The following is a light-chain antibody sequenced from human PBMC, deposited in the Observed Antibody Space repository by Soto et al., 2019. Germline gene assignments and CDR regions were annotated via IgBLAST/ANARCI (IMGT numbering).Light chain of an antibody. Sequence: EIVMTQSPATLSVSPGERATLSCRASQSVSSNLAWYQQKPGQAPRLLIYGASTRATGIPARFSGSGSGTDFTLTVSSLQPEDFAIYYCQQDYNLPITFGQGTRLEI. V-gene: IGKV3D-15*02. J-gene: IGKJ5*01. CDR3: QQDYNLPIT. CDR1: QSVSSN. CDR2: GAS.